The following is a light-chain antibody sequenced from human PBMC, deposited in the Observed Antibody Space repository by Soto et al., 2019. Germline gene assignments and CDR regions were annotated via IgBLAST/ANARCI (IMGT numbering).Light chain of an antibody. CDR1: QRISSW. Sequence: GDRVTITCRASQRISSWLAWYQQKPGKAPKLLIYDASSLESGVPSRFSGSGSGTEFTLTISSLQPDDFATYYCQQYNSYPWTFGLGTKVEIK. CDR2: DAS. J-gene: IGKJ1*01. V-gene: IGKV1-5*01. CDR3: QQYNSYPWT.